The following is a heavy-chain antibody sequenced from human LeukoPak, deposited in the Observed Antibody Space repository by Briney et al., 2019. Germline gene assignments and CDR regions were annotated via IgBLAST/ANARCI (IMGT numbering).Heavy chain of an antibody. CDR1: GFSFDDYV. Sequence: SGGSLRLSCAASGFSFDDYVMNWVRQAPGKGLEWVSGINWNGGSTAYADSVKGRFTISRDNAKNSLYLQMNSLRAEDTALYYCARDRSRGYGDYGGNYYYGMDVWGQGTTVTVSS. CDR3: ARDRSRGYGDYGGNYYYGMDV. D-gene: IGHD4-17*01. V-gene: IGHV3-20*04. J-gene: IGHJ6*02. CDR2: INWNGGST.